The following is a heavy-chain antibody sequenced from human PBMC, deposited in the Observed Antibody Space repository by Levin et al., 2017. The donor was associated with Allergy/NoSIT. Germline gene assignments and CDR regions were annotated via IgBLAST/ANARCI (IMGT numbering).Heavy chain of an antibody. D-gene: IGHD6-6*01. CDR1: GFTFDDYA. CDR2: ISWNSGSI. J-gene: IGHJ4*02. Sequence: PGESLKISCAASGFTFDDYAMHWVRQAPGKGLQWVSGISWNSGSIGYADSVKGRFTISRDSAKNFLYLQMNSLRPEDTALYYCAKADRYSTSSNYFDLWGQGTRVTVSS. V-gene: IGHV3-9*01. CDR3: AKADRYSTSSNYFDL.